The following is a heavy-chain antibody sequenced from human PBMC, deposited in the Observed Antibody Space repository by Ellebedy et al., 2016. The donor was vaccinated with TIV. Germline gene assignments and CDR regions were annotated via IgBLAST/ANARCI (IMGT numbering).Heavy chain of an antibody. V-gene: IGHV3-30-3*01. J-gene: IGHJ5*02. CDR3: ARDQVLTGWGGLDQ. Sequence: PGGSLRLSCAASGFTFSSYAMHWVRQAPGKGLAWVAVIAYAGSNKYYADSVQGRFTISRDSSKSTLYLQLNSQSAEDTAVYYCARDQVLTGWGGLDQWGQGTLVTVSS. D-gene: IGHD3-9*01. CDR2: IAYAGSNK. CDR1: GFTFSSYA.